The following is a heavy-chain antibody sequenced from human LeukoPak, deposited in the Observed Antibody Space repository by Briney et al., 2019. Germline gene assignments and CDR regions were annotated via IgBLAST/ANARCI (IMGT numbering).Heavy chain of an antibody. D-gene: IGHD3-22*01. CDR2: ISWKSGSI. J-gene: IGHJ4*02. CDR1: GFSFNEYA. V-gene: IGHV3-9*01. CDR3: AKVGLYYDSSGYYDY. Sequence: GGSLRLSCAASGFSFNEYAMHWVRQAPGKGLEWVSGISWKSGSIGYADSVKGRFTISRDNAKNSLYLQMNSLRAEDTALYYCAKVGLYYDSSGYYDYWGQGTLVTVSS.